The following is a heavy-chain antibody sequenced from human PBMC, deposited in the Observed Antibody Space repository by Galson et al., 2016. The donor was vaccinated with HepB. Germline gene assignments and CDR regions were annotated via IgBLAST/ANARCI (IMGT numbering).Heavy chain of an antibody. V-gene: IGHV3-23*01. CDR2: ITNSGGAT. D-gene: IGHD3-16*01. CDR3: GKHGGFDY. Sequence: QTPGRGLEWVSGITNSGGATHYADSVKGRFTISRDNSKNTLYLYMNSLRAGDTAVYYCGKHGGFDYWGQGALVTVSS. J-gene: IGHJ4*02.